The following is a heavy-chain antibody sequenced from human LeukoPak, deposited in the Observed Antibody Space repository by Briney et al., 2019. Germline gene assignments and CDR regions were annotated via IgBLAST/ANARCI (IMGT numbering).Heavy chain of an antibody. D-gene: IGHD2-8*01. J-gene: IGHJ5*02. CDR3: AKGYCTNGVCYQLNWFDP. V-gene: IGHV1-18*04. CDR2: ISAYNGNT. Sequence: ASVKVSCKASGYTFTGYYMHWVRQAPGQGLEWMGWISAYNGNTNYAQKLQGRVTMTTDTSTSTAYMELRSLRSDDTAVYYCAKGYCTNGVCYQLNWFDPWGQGTLVTVSS. CDR1: GYTFTGYY.